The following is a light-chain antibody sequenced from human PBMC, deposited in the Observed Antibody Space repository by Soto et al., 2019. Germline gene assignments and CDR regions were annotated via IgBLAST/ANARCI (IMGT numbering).Light chain of an antibody. CDR1: QSVSSSY. CDR2: GAS. Sequence: EIVLTQSPATLSLAPGDRATLSCRASQSVSSSYLAWYQQKPGQAPRLLIYGASSRATGIPDRFSGSGSGTDFTLTISRLEPEDFAAYYCQQYGSSSFTFGPGTKVDIK. V-gene: IGKV3-20*01. J-gene: IGKJ3*01. CDR3: QQYGSSSFT.